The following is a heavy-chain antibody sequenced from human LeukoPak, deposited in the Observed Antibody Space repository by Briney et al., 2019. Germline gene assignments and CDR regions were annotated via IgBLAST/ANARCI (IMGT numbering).Heavy chain of an antibody. V-gene: IGHV3-48*01. CDR3: AAYGFYPY. CDR1: GFTVSTYD. D-gene: IGHD3-3*01. CDR2: FGISGTI. Sequence: GGSLRLSCAASGFTVSTYDMHWGRQAPGEGPQWIAYFGISGTIYYADSVRGRFTISRDSAKNSLHLEMNSLRVDDTAIYYCAAYGFYPYWGQGTPVTVSS. J-gene: IGHJ4*02.